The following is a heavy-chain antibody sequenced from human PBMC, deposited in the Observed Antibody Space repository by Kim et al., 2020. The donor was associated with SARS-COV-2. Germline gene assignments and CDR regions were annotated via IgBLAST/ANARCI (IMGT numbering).Heavy chain of an antibody. CDR2: IYYSGST. D-gene: IGHD2-2*02. CDR3: ARALGYCSSTSCYTEAFDI. J-gene: IGHJ3*02. V-gene: IGHV4-59*13. CDR1: GGSISSYY. Sequence: SETLSLTCTVSGGSISSYYWSWIRQPPGKGLEWIGYIYYSGSTNYNTSLKSRVTISVDTSKNQFSLKLSSVTAADTAVYYCARALGYCSSTSCYTEAFDIWGQGTMVTVSS.